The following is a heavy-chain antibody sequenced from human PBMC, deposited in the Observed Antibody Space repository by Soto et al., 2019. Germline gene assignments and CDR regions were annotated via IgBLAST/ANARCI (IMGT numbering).Heavy chain of an antibody. V-gene: IGHV4-31*03. J-gene: IGHJ4*02. Sequence: SETLSLTCTVSGGSISSGCYYWSWIRQHPGKGLEWIGYIYYSGSTYYNPSLKSRVTISVDTSKNQFSLKLSSVTAADTAVYYCAGCGEPLPYYFDYWGQGTLVTVSS. CDR3: AGCGEPLPYYFDY. D-gene: IGHD2-21*01. CDR2: IYYSGST. CDR1: GGSISSGCYY.